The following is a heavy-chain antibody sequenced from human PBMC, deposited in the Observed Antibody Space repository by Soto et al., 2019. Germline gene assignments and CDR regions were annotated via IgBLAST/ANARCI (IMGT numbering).Heavy chain of an antibody. Sequence: QVQLVQSGAEVTQPGSSVKVSCQASGVTFSSFAISWVRQAPGQGLEWMGGTIPIFRTPNYAQNFQGRVTITAHESTRSVYMELSRLRSEATAVYYCARSKRSGFRPGTHRFNWFDPWGQGTLVTVSS. CDR3: ARSKRSGFRPGTHRFNWFDP. CDR2: TIPIFRTP. D-gene: IGHD5-12*01. CDR1: GVTFSSFA. J-gene: IGHJ5*02. V-gene: IGHV1-69*01.